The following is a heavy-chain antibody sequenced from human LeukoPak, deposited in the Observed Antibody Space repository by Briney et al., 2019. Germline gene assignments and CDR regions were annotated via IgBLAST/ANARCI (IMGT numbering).Heavy chain of an antibody. CDR1: GYTFVCYY. CDR3: AREYSASEH. Sequence: ASVKVSCKASGYTFVCYYLHWVRQAPGQGLEWMAWIDPYTGNTHYAQKFQGRITETRDTSVSTTYMELSWLTSDDTARYYCAREYSASEHWGQGTLVTVSS. D-gene: IGHD5-12*01. CDR2: IDPYTGNT. J-gene: IGHJ4*02. V-gene: IGHV1-2*02.